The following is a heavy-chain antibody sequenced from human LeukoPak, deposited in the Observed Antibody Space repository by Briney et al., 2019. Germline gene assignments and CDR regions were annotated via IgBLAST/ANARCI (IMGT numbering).Heavy chain of an antibody. CDR1: GFTFSSYA. CDR3: ARDLGSSWGPGAY. V-gene: IGHV3-23*01. D-gene: IGHD6-13*01. Sequence: GGSLRLSCAASGFTFSSYAMSWVRQAPGKGLEWVSAISGSGGSTYHADSVKGRFTISRDNAKNSLYLQMNSLRAEDTAVYYCARDLGSSWGPGAYWGQGTLVTVSS. CDR2: ISGSGGST. J-gene: IGHJ4*02.